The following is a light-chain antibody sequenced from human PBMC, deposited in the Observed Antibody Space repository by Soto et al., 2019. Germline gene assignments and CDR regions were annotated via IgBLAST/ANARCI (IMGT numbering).Light chain of an antibody. CDR2: GAS. CDR1: QGIAQD. J-gene: IGKJ1*01. V-gene: IGKV1-6*01. CDR3: LQNYYSFRT. Sequence: AIQLTQSPSSLSASVGDRVTITCRASQGIAQDLGWYQQKPGKAPRLLIFGASFLQSGVPLRFSGSGSGTDFTLTINGLQPEDFATYYYLQNYYSFRTFGQGTKVEIK.